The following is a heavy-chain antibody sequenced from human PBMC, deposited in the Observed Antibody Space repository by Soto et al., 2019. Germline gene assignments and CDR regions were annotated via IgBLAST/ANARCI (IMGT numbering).Heavy chain of an antibody. Sequence: QITLKESGPTLVKPTQTLTLTCTFSGFSLSTSGVGVGWIRQPPGKALEWLALIYWDDDKRYSPSLKSRLTITKDTSKNQVVLTMTNMDPVDTATYYCAHSQTLHYYDSSGYYHYFDYWGQGTLVTVSS. CDR3: AHSQTLHYYDSSGYYHYFDY. D-gene: IGHD3-22*01. J-gene: IGHJ4*02. CDR2: IYWDDDK. V-gene: IGHV2-5*02. CDR1: GFSLSTSGVG.